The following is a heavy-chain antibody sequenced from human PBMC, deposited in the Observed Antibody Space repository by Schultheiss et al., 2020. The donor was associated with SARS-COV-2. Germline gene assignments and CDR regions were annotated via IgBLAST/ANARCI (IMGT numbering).Heavy chain of an antibody. V-gene: IGHV4-59*10. D-gene: IGHD6-19*01. CDR2: IYTSGST. J-gene: IGHJ4*02. CDR3: ARLNEDDSSGWYFDY. Sequence: SETLSLTCAVYGGSFSGYYWSWIRQPAGKGLEWIGRIYTSGSTNYNPSLKSRVTMSVDTSKNQFSLRLSSVTAADTAVYYCARLNEDDSSGWYFDYWGQGTLVTVSS. CDR1: GGSFSGYY.